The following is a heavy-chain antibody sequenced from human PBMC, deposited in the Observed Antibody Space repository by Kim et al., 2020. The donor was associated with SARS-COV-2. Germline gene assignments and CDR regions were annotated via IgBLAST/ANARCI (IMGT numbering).Heavy chain of an antibody. Sequence: TYSKSFSGRFVFSLDTSVSTAYLQISSLTAEDTAVYYCAREVYHFCGMDVWGQGTTGTVSS. J-gene: IGHJ6*01. CDR3: AREVYHFCGMDV. D-gene: IGHD3-16*02. V-gene: IGHV7-4-1*02.